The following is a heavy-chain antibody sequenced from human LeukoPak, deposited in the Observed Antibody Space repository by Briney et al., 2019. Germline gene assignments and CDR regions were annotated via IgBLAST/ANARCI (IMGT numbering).Heavy chain of an antibody. J-gene: IGHJ4*02. D-gene: IGHD3-10*01. Sequence: SETLSLTCAVYGGSLSGFYWSWIRQPPGKGREGSGEINHRGSTYYNPSLMRRVTISLDTPKNHFSLKVSSVAAADTAVYYSARDQYPYGSGSRVGQDYWGQGTLVTVSS. CDR1: GGSLSGFY. V-gene: IGHV4-34*01. CDR2: INHRGST. CDR3: ARDQYPYGSGSRVGQDY.